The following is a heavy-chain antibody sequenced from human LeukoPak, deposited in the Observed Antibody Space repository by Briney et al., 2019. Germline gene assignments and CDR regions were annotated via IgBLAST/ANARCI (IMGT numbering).Heavy chain of an antibody. D-gene: IGHD5-12*01. Sequence: GASVKVSCKASGYTFTSYGISWVRQAPGQGLEWMGWINPNSGGTNYAQKFQGRVTMTRDTSISTAYMELSRLRSDDTAVYYCATTLSGYEYYFDYWGQGTLVTVSS. V-gene: IGHV1-2*02. CDR2: INPNSGGT. CDR1: GYTFTSYG. CDR3: ATTLSGYEYYFDY. J-gene: IGHJ4*02.